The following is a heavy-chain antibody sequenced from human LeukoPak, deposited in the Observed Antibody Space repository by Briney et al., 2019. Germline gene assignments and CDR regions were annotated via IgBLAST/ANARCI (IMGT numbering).Heavy chain of an antibody. CDR1: GGSISSSSYY. D-gene: IGHD6-19*01. CDR2: IYYSGST. V-gene: IGHV4-39*07. CDR3: ARVSVAVAGIVTIDY. Sequence: SETLSLTCTVSGGSISSSSYYWGWIRQPPGKGLEWIGSIYYSGSTYYNPSLKSRVTISVDTSKNQFSLKLSSVTAADTAVYYCARVSVAVAGIVTIDYWGQGTLVTVSS. J-gene: IGHJ4*02.